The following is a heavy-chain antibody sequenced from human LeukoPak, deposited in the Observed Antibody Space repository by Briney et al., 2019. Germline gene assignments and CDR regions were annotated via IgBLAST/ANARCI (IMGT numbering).Heavy chain of an antibody. D-gene: IGHD6-6*01. CDR1: GGSFSGYY. CDR3: ARGGPWSSSPSGYYYYYYMDV. V-gene: IGHV4-34*01. J-gene: IGHJ6*03. Sequence: PSETLSLTCAVYGGSFSGYYWSWIRQPRGKGLEWIGEINHSGSTNYNPSLKSRVTISVDTSKNQFSLKLSSVTAADTAVYYCARGGPWSSSPSGYYYYYYMDVWGKGTTVTVSS. CDR2: INHSGST.